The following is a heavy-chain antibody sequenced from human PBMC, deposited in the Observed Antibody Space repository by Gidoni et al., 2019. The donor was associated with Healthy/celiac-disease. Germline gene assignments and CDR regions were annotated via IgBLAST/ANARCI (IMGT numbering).Heavy chain of an antibody. V-gene: IGHV3-23*01. J-gene: IGHJ3*02. CDR3: AKDGGEAVAERPFDAFDI. CDR2: ISGSGGST. CDR1: GFTFSGYA. D-gene: IGHD6-19*01. Sequence: EVQLLESGGGLVQHGGSLRLPCSASGFTFSGYAMSWVRQAPGQGLESVSVISGSGGSTYYAESVKGRFTISRDNSKNTLYLQMNSLRAEDTAVYYCAKDGGEAVAERPFDAFDIWGQGTMVTVSS.